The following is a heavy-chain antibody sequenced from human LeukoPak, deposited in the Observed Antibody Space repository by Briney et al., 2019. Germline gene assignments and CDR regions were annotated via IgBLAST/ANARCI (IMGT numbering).Heavy chain of an antibody. J-gene: IGHJ4*02. D-gene: IGHD2-2*01. CDR2: IYYSGST. CDR1: GGSISSSSYY. CDR3: ARTRSTSCYDCFDY. Sequence: SETLSLTCTVSGGSISSSSYYWGWIRQPPGKGLEWIGGIYYSGSTYYNPSLKSRVTISVDRSKNQFSLKLSSVTAADTAVYYCARTRSTSCYDCFDYWGQGTLVTVSS. V-gene: IGHV4-39*07.